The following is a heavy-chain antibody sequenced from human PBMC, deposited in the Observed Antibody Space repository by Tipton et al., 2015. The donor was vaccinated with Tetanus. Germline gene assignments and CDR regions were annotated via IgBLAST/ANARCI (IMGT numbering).Heavy chain of an antibody. CDR2: ISSNGGNT. D-gene: IGHD2-21*02. J-gene: IGHJ4*02. CDR3: ARAGGACGDDCYWWSRFDD. Sequence: SLRLSCIASGFTFNNYAMHWVRQAPGKGLEFVSSISSNGGNTYYADSVKARFTISRDNSKNTLYLQMGSLRAEDMGVYHCARAGGACGDDCYWWSRFDDWGQGTLVTVSS. V-gene: IGHV3-64*02. CDR1: GFTFNNYA.